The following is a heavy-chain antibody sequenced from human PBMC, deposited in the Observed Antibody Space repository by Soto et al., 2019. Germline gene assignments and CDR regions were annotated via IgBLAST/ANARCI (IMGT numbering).Heavy chain of an antibody. CDR3: AKENGGGTSTITSYFDY. Sequence: ASVKVSCKASGYTFTGYAMHWVRQAPGQRLEWMGWINAGNGNTKYSQKFQGRVTITRDTSASTAYMELSSLRSEDTAVYYCAKENGGGTSTITSYFDYWGRGTLVTVSS. V-gene: IGHV1-3*01. J-gene: IGHJ4*02. CDR1: GYTFTGYA. D-gene: IGHD5-12*01. CDR2: INAGNGNT.